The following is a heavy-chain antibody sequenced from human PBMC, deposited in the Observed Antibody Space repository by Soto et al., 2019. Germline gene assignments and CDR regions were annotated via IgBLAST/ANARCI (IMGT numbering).Heavy chain of an antibody. J-gene: IGHJ4*02. Sequence: QSGAEMKKPGASVKVSCKASGDTFTDYYIHWVRQAPGQGLEWMGTVNPSGGHTTYAQHFLGXVTMTRNTSTSTLNMELTSLTSEDTAVYYCARGGHVVVVTAALDYWGQGTLVTVSS. D-gene: IGHD2-21*02. CDR3: ARGGHVVVVTAALDY. CDR2: VNPSGGHT. V-gene: IGHV1-46*01. CDR1: GDTFTDYY.